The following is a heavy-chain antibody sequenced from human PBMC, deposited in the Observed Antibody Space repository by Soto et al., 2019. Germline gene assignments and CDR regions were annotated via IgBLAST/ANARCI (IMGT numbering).Heavy chain of an antibody. Sequence: SETLSLTCTVSGASISSYYWSWIRQPPGKGLEWIGYIYYSGSTNYNPSLKSRVTISVDTSKNQFSLKLSSVTAADTAVYYCARRRGDYLPYYFDYWGQRTLVTVSS. J-gene: IGHJ4*02. CDR1: GASISSYY. CDR2: IYYSGST. CDR3: ARRRGDYLPYYFDY. D-gene: IGHD4-17*01. V-gene: IGHV4-59*08.